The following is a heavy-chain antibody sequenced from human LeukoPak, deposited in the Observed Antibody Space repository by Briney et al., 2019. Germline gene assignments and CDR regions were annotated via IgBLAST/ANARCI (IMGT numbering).Heavy chain of an antibody. Sequence: SETLSLTCTVSGGFIDNHYWSWVRQPPGKGLEWIAYIYSSGITRYNPSLKSRVTISVDTSKNQFSLKLGSVTAADTAVYYCARGDDYYDSSGYNSAFDIWGQGTMVTVSS. CDR3: ARGDDYYDSSGYNSAFDI. D-gene: IGHD3-22*01. V-gene: IGHV4-59*11. CDR1: GGFIDNHY. J-gene: IGHJ3*02. CDR2: IYSSGIT.